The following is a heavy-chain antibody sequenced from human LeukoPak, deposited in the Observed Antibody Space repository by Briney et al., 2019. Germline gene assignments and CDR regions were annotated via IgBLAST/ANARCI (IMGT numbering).Heavy chain of an antibody. J-gene: IGHJ4*02. Sequence: SETLSLTCTVSGGSISSYYWSWLRQPPGKGLEWIGYIYYSGSTNYIPPLKSRVTISVDTSKNQFSLKLSSVTAADTAVYYCARVDCSSTSCPLDYWGQGTLVTVPS. D-gene: IGHD2-2*01. CDR1: GGSISSYY. CDR3: ARVDCSSTSCPLDY. V-gene: IGHV4-59*01. CDR2: IYYSGST.